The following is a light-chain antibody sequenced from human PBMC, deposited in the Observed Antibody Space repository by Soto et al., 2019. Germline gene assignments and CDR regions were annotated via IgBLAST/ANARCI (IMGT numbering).Light chain of an antibody. CDR2: GAS. J-gene: IGKJ1*01. CDR3: KQYNNWPGT. Sequence: EIVMTQSPATLSVSPGERATLSCRASQRVSSNLAWYQPKPGQAPRLLIYGASTRATGIPARFSGSGSGTEFTLTIRSLQSEDFAVYYCKQYNNWPGTFGQGTKVEIK. V-gene: IGKV3-15*01. CDR1: QRVSSN.